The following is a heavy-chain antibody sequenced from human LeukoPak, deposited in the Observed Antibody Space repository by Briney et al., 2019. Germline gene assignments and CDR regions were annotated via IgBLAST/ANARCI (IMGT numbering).Heavy chain of an antibody. J-gene: IGHJ4*02. Sequence: SETLSLTCTVSGGSIGSYYWNWIRQPPGKGLEWIGYIYYSESTNYNPSLKSRATISVDTSKNQFSLKVSSVTAADTAVYYCARGYSYGEFNWGQGTLVTVSS. D-gene: IGHD5-18*01. CDR2: IYYSEST. CDR1: GGSIGSYY. V-gene: IGHV4-59*01. CDR3: ARGYSYGEFN.